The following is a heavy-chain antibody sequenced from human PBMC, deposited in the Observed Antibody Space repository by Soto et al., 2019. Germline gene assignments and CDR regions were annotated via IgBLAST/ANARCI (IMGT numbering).Heavy chain of an antibody. Sequence: SETLSLTCAVYGGSFSGYYWSWIRQPPGKGLEWIGEINHSGSTNYNPSLKSRVTISVDRSKNQFSLNLSSVTAADTAIYYCARESGGYDSSTRYGLDVWGQGTTVTVSS. CDR3: ARESGGYDSSTRYGLDV. J-gene: IGHJ6*02. D-gene: IGHD6-25*01. CDR1: GGSFSGYY. V-gene: IGHV4-34*01. CDR2: INHSGST.